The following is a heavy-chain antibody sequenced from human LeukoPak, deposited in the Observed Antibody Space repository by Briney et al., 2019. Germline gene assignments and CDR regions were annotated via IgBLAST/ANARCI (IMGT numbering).Heavy chain of an antibody. V-gene: IGHV3-30*18. CDR2: ISYDGSNK. D-gene: IGHD6-19*01. CDR3: AKERIAVAGGYLDY. Sequence: GGSLRLSCAASGFTFSGYGMHWVRQAPGKGLEWVAVISYDGSNKYYADSVKGRFTFSRDNSKNTLYLQMNSLRAEDTAVYYCAKERIAVAGGYLDYWGQGTLVTVSS. CDR1: GFTFSGYG. J-gene: IGHJ4*02.